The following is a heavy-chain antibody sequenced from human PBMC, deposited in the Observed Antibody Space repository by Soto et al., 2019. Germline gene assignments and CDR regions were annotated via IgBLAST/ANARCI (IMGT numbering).Heavy chain of an antibody. CDR2: ISSSGSTI. J-gene: IGHJ5*02. V-gene: IGHV3-48*03. CDR1: GFTFSSYE. Sequence: GGSLRLSCATSGFTFSSYEMNWVRQAPGKGLEWVSYISSSGSTIYYADSVKGRFTISRDNAKNSLYLQMNSLRAEDTAVYYCARGLEQLGNWFDPWGQGTLVTVSS. CDR3: ARGLEQLGNWFDP. D-gene: IGHD3-3*01.